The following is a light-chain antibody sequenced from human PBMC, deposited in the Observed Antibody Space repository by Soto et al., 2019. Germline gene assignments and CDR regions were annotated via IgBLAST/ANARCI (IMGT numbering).Light chain of an antibody. Sequence: EIVLTQSPGTLSLSPGERATLSCRASQSVSNDLAWYQQKPGQPPRLLIYDISNRATGIPARFSGSGSETEFALTITSLQSEDFAVYYCQQYDTWPLTFGGGTKVDIK. V-gene: IGKV3D-15*01. CDR3: QQYDTWPLT. CDR2: DIS. CDR1: QSVSND. J-gene: IGKJ4*01.